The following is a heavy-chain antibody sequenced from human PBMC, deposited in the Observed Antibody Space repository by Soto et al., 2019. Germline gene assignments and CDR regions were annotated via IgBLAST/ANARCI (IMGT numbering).Heavy chain of an antibody. Sequence: GGSLRLSCAASGFTFSSYGMHWVRQAPGKGLEWVGRIKSKTDGGTTDYAAPVKGRFTISRDDSKNTLYLQMNSLKTEDTAVYYCTTGDDYIWGSYRPSWAFDYWGQGTLVTVSS. V-gene: IGHV3-15*01. CDR3: TTGDDYIWGSYRPSWAFDY. CDR1: GFTFSSYG. D-gene: IGHD3-16*02. CDR2: IKSKTDGGTT. J-gene: IGHJ4*02.